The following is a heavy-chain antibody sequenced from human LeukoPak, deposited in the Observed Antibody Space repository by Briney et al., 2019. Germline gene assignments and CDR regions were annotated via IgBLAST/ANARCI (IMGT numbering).Heavy chain of an antibody. CDR2: ISSNGGAT. CDR3: ARDSSGWSYFDL. D-gene: IGHD6-19*01. V-gene: IGHV3-64*01. Sequence: GGSLRLSCAASGFTFFSYAMHWVRQAPGKGLEYVSGISSNGGATYYANSVKGRFIISRDNSKSILYLQMGSLRAEDKAVCYCARDSSGWSYFDLWGQGTLVTVSS. CDR1: GFTFFSYA. J-gene: IGHJ4*02.